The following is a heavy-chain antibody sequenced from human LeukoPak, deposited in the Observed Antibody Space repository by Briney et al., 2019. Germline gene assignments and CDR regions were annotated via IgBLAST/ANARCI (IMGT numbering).Heavy chain of an antibody. V-gene: IGHV1-18*01. J-gene: IGHJ4*02. Sequence: GASVKVSCKASGYTFTSYGISWVRQAPGQGLEWMAWISAYNGNTNYAQKLQGRVTMITDTSTSTAYMELRSLRSDDTAVYYCARDWPYYYDSSGYPPFDYWGQGTLVTVSS. CDR2: ISAYNGNT. CDR3: ARDWPYYYDSSGYPPFDY. D-gene: IGHD3-22*01. CDR1: GYTFTSYG.